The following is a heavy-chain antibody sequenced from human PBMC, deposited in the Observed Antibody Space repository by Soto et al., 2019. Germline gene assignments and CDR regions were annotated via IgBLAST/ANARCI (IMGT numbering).Heavy chain of an antibody. J-gene: IGHJ2*01. D-gene: IGHD5-18*01. Sequence: QVQLVESGGGVVQPGRSLRLSCAASGFTFSSYGMHWVRQAPGKGLEWVAVIWYDGSNKYYADSVKGRFTISRDNSKNTLYLQMNSLRAEDTAVYYCARAYPPYSYGYHWCFDLWGRGTLVTVSS. CDR2: IWYDGSNK. CDR1: GFTFSSYG. V-gene: IGHV3-33*01. CDR3: ARAYPPYSYGYHWCFDL.